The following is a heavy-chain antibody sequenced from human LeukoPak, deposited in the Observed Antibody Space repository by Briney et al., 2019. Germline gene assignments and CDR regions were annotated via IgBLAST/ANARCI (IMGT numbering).Heavy chain of an antibody. V-gene: IGHV1-18*01. CDR3: ARDAFMGYDFWSGYQNWFDP. D-gene: IGHD3-3*01. CDR1: GYTFTSYG. CDR2: ISAYNGNT. Sequence: ASVKVSCKESGYTFTSYGISGVRQAPGQGLEWMGWISAYNGNTNYAQKLQGRVTMTTDTSTSTAYMELRSLRSDDTAVYYCARDAFMGYDFWSGYQNWFDPWGQGTLVTVSS. J-gene: IGHJ5*02.